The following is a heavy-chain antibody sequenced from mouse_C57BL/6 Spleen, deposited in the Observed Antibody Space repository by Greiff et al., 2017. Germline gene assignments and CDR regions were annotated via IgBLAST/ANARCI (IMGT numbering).Heavy chain of an antibody. CDR3: ARGIYYDYDGFAY. CDR1: GYTFTSYD. J-gene: IGHJ3*01. V-gene: IGHV1-85*01. Sequence: QVQLQQSGPELVKPGASVKLSCKASGYTFTSYDINWVKQRPGQGLEWIGWIYPRDGSNKYNEKFKGKATLTVDTSSSTAYMELHSLTSEDSAVYFCARGIYYDYDGFAYWGQGTLVTVSA. D-gene: IGHD2-4*01. CDR2: IYPRDGSN.